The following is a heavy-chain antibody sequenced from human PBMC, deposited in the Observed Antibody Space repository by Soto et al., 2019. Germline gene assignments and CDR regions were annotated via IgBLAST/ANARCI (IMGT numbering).Heavy chain of an antibody. CDR2: IYYSGST. CDR1: GGSVSSGSYY. CDR3: ARDGYGSGWRGGDYYYGMDV. J-gene: IGHJ6*02. Sequence: QVQLQESGPGLVKPSETLSLTCTVSGGSVSSGSYYWSWIRQPPGKGLEWIGYIYYSGSTNYNPSLKSRVTISVDPSKNQFSLKLSSVTAADTAVYYCARDGYGSGWRGGDYYYGMDVWGQGTTVTVSS. D-gene: IGHD6-19*01. V-gene: IGHV4-61*01.